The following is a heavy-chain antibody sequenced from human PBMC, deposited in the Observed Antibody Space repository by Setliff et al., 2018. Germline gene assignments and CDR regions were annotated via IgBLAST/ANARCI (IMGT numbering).Heavy chain of an antibody. CDR2: INTNTGNP. Sequence: ASVKVSCKASGYTFTSYAMNWVRQAPGQGLEWMGWINTNTGNPTYAQGFTGRFVFSLDTSVNTAYLQISSLKAEDTAVYYCVRDGRRWLWFGELSREDWFDPWGQGTLVTVSS. D-gene: IGHD3-10*01. CDR1: GYTFTSYA. V-gene: IGHV7-4-1*02. CDR3: VRDGRRWLWFGELSREDWFDP. J-gene: IGHJ5*02.